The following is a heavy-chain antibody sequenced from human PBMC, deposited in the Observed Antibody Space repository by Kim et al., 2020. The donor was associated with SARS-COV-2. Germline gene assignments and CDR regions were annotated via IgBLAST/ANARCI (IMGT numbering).Heavy chain of an antibody. CDR1: GFTFSSYA. J-gene: IGHJ4*02. CDR2: ISGSGGST. D-gene: IGHD6-25*01. V-gene: IGHV3-23*01. CDR3: AKVPHAAATHPPTFDY. Sequence: GGSLRLSCAASGFTFSSYAMSWVRQAPGKGLEWVSAISGSGGSTYYADSVKGRFTISRDNSKNTLYLQMNSLRAEDTAVYYCAKVPHAAATHPPTFDYWGQGTLVTVSS.